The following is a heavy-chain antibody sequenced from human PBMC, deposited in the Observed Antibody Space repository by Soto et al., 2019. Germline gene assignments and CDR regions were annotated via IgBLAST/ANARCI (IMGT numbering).Heavy chain of an antibody. J-gene: IGHJ4*02. D-gene: IGHD6-19*01. Sequence: GGSLRLSCAASGFTFSSYAMSWVRQAPGKGLEWVSAISPSGGSTYYAGSVRGRFTISRDNSKNTLYLQMNSLRAEDTAVYYCAKLRDSSGWRFDYWGQGTLVTVSS. CDR1: GFTFSSYA. V-gene: IGHV3-23*01. CDR3: AKLRDSSGWRFDY. CDR2: ISPSGGST.